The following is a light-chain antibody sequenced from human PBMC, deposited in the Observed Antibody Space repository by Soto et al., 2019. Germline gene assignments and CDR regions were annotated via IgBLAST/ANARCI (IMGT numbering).Light chain of an antibody. CDR1: QSVRNVY. V-gene: IGKV3-20*01. CDR2: DAS. Sequence: EIVLTQSPGTLSLSPGERATLSCRASQSVRNVYLAWYQQKPGQAPRLLIYDASNRATGIPDRFSGSGSGTLFTLTINRLEPEDFAVYYCQQSGSSPRTFGQGAKLEIK. CDR3: QQSGSSPRT. J-gene: IGKJ2*01.